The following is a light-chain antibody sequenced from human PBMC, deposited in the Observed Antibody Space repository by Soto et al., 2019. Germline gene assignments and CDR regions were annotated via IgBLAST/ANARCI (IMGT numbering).Light chain of an antibody. CDR3: AAWDDSLNGVV. V-gene: IGLV1-44*01. CDR2: SNN. J-gene: IGLJ3*02. CDR1: SSNIGGNT. Sequence: QSVVTQPPSASGTPGQRVTISCSGSSSNIGGNTVNWYQHLPGTAPKLLIYSNNQRPSGVPDRFSGSKSGTSASLAISGLQSEDEADYFCAAWDDSLNGVVFGGGTKLTVL.